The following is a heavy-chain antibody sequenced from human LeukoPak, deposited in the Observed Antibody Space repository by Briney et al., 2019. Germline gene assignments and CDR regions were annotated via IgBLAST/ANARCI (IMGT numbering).Heavy chain of an antibody. CDR3: ARSDNYVWFDP. CDR1: GDSINSLDL. CDR2: MYLSGTT. V-gene: IGHV4-4*02. J-gene: IGHJ5*02. Sequence: SETLSLTRTVSGDSINSLDLWSWVRQPPGKGLEWIGEMYLSGTTHSNPSVKSRVTISIDKSKNQFFLNLSSVTAADTAVYYCARSDNYVWFDPWGQGTLVTVSS. D-gene: IGHD3-10*02.